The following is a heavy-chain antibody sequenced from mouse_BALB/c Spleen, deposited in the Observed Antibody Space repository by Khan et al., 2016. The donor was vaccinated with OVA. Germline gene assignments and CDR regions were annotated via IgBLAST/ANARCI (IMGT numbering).Heavy chain of an antibody. Sequence: EVKLLESGPGLVKPSQSLSLTCTVTGYSITSGYAWNWIRQFPGNKLEWMGYISYSGVPSYTPSLKSRISITRDTSKNQFFLQLNSVNTEDTATYYCARGNYYGYYFDYWGQGTTLTVSS. CDR1: GYSITSGYA. D-gene: IGHD1-1*01. V-gene: IGHV3-2*02. CDR2: ISYSGVP. CDR3: ARGNYYGYYFDY. J-gene: IGHJ2*01.